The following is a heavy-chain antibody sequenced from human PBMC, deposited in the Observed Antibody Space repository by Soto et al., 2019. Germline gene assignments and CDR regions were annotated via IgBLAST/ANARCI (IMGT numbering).Heavy chain of an antibody. D-gene: IGHD5-12*01. V-gene: IGHV3-23*01. CDR1: GFTFSNYA. Sequence: EVQLLDSGGGLVQPGGSLRLSCAASGFTFSNYAMNWVRQAPGKGLDWVSAISGSGGSTYYADSVKGRFTISRDNSKNTLYLQMSSLRAEDTAVYYCAKGPLGSGYDLAYWGQGTLVTASS. CDR2: ISGSGGST. CDR3: AKGPLGSGYDLAY. J-gene: IGHJ4*02.